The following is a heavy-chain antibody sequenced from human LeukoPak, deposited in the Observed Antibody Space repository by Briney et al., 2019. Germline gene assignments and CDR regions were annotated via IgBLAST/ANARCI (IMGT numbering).Heavy chain of an antibody. D-gene: IGHD3-22*01. CDR3: ARLGTGYDSSGYSIGWFDP. J-gene: IGHJ5*02. V-gene: IGHV4-39*01. CDR2: IYYSGST. Sequence: KPSETLSLTCSVSGGSISSYYWGWIRQPPGKVLEWIGNIYYSGSTYYSPSLKSRVTISVDTSKNQFSLRLSSVTAADTAVYYCARLGTGYDSSGYSIGWFDPWGQGTLVTVSS. CDR1: GGSISSYY.